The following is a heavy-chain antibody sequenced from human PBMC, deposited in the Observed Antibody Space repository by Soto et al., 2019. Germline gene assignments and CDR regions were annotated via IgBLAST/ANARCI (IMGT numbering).Heavy chain of an antibody. D-gene: IGHD6-19*01. Sequence: GGSLRLSCAASGFTFSDYHMSWIRQAPGKGLEWVSYISSSGSTIYYADSVKGRFTISRDNAKNSLYLQMNSLRAEDTAVYYCARDRYSSGWDNWFDPWGQGTLVTVSS. CDR2: ISSSGSTI. J-gene: IGHJ5*02. V-gene: IGHV3-11*01. CDR3: ARDRYSSGWDNWFDP. CDR1: GFTFSDYH.